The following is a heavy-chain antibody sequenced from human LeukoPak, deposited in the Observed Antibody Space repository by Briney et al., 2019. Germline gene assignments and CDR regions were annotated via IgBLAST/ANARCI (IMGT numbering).Heavy chain of an antibody. CDR2: VYTTGST. D-gene: IGHD3-10*01. J-gene: IGHJ6*03. V-gene: IGHV4-4*07. CDR3: ARASYGSGSYYEDYFYYMDV. CDR1: GGSISSYY. Sequence: SETLSLTCTVSGGSISSYYWSRIRQPAAKGLEWIGRVYTTGSTNYNPSLKSRVTISVDTSKNQFSLKVSSVTAADTAVYYCARASYGSGSYYEDYFYYMDVWGKGTTVTISS.